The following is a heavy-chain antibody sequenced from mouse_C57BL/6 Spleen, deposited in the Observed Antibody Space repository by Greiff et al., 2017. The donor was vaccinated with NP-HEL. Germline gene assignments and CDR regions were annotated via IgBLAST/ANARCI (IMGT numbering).Heavy chain of an antibody. Sequence: QVQLQQPGAELVMPGASVKLSCKASGNTFTSYWMHWVKQRPGQGLEWIGEIDPSDSYTNYNQKFKGKSTLTVDKSSSTAYMQLSSLTSEDSAVYYCARSRLYYAMDYWGQGTSVTVSS. CDR3: ARSRLYYAMDY. J-gene: IGHJ4*01. V-gene: IGHV1-69*01. CDR2: IDPSDSYT. CDR1: GNTFTSYW.